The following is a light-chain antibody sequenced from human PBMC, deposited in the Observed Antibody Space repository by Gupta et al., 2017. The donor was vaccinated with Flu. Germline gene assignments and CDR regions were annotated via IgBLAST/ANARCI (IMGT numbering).Light chain of an antibody. Sequence: ITISGNGTSSDVGGYSYVFWYKKYPGKDPKLMMADVSNRPSGVSNRVFGSTSRNTASRSISGLQAEDEANYCCSSYKVTRALLVFGTGTTVTVL. CDR1: SSDVGGYSY. V-gene: IGLV2-14*03. CDR3: SSYKVTRALLV. CDR2: DVS. J-gene: IGLJ1*01.